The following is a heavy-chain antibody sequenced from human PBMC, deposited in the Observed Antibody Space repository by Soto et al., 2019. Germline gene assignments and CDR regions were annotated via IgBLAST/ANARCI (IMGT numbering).Heavy chain of an antibody. D-gene: IGHD2-2*01. CDR1: GGTFSSYA. CDR2: IIPIFGTA. CDR3: ACYGPSMADYYYGMDV. J-gene: IGHJ6*01. V-gene: IGHV1-69*05. Sequence: QVQLVQSGAEVKKPGSSVKVSCKASGGTFSSYAISWVRQAPGQGLEWMGGIIPIFGTANYAQKFQGRVTITXXEXTMXAYMELGSLRSEDTAVYYCACYGPSMADYYYGMDVWGQGTTVTVSS.